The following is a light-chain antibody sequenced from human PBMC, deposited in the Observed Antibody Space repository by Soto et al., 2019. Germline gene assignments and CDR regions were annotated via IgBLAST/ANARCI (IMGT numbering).Light chain of an antibody. V-gene: IGLV2-23*02. CDR2: EVN. CDR1: NGDVGSYDL. J-gene: IGLJ2*01. Sequence: QSALTQPASVSGSPGQSITISCTGTNGDVGSYDLVSWYQQYPGKAPKLIMYEVNKRPSGVSNRFSGAKSGNTASLTISGLQTEDEADYDCCSYAGGNTLIFGGGTKLTVL. CDR3: CSYAGGNTLI.